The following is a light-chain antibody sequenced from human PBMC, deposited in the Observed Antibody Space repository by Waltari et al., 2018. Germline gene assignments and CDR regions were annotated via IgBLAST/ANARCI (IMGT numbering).Light chain of an antibody. CDR3: QQRSNWTPHT. CDR1: QSVGSY. CDR2: DAS. V-gene: IGKV3-11*01. J-gene: IGKJ2*01. Sequence: EIVLTQSPDTLSLSPGDTATLPCRASQSVGSYLAWYQQKPGPPPRLLIYDASNRATGVPDRFRGSGSGTDFTLTISSLEAEDFAVYFCQQRSNWTPHTFGQGARLDIK.